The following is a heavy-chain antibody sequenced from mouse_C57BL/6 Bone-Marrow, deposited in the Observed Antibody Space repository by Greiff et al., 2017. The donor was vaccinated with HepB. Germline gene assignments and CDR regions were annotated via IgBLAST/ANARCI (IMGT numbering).Heavy chain of an antibody. CDR1: GYTFTSYW. CDR3: ARITTVVSHWYFDV. J-gene: IGHJ1*03. V-gene: IGHV1-61*01. Sequence: QVQLQQPGAELVRPGSSVKLSCKASGYTFTSYWMDWVKQRPGQGLEWIGNIYPSDSETQYNQKFKDKATLTVDKSSSTAYMQLSSLTSEDSAVYYGARITTVVSHWYFDVWGTGTTVTVSS. D-gene: IGHD1-1*01. CDR2: IYPSDSET.